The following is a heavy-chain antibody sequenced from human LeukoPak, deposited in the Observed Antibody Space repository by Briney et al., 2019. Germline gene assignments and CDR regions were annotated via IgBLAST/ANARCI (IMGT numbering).Heavy chain of an antibody. CDR1: GFTFSSYA. CDR2: ISYDGSNK. Sequence: GGSLRLSCAASGFTFSSYAMHWVRQAPGKGLEWVAVISYDGSNKYYADSAKGRFTISRDNSKNTLYLQMNSLRAEDTAVYYCARDYSSGFFDYWGQGTLVTVSS. J-gene: IGHJ4*02. D-gene: IGHD3-22*01. V-gene: IGHV3-30-3*01. CDR3: ARDYSSGFFDY.